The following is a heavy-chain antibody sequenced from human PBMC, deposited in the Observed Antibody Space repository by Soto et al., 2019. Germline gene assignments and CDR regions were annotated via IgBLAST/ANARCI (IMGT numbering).Heavy chain of an antibody. CDR3: ARDPPPTERISARPVYWFDP. J-gene: IGHJ5*02. Sequence: QVPLVQSGAEVKKPGASVKVSCKASGYTFTSYGISWVRQAPGQGLEWMGWISAYNGNTNYAQKLQGRVTMTTDTTTRTDFMELRRLITDDTDVYYCARDPPPTERISARPVYWFDPWGQGTLVTVSS. D-gene: IGHD6-6*01. CDR1: GYTFTSYG. V-gene: IGHV1-18*01. CDR2: ISAYNGNT.